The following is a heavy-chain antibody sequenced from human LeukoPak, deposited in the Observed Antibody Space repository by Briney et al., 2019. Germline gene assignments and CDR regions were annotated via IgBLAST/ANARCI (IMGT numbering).Heavy chain of an antibody. CDR2: IIPIFGTA. J-gene: IGHJ6*02. D-gene: IGHD6-13*01. CDR1: GGTFSSYA. Sequence: ASVKVSCKASGGTFSSYAISWVRQAPGQGLEWMGGIIPIFGTANYAQKFQGRVTITADESTSTAYMELSSLRSEDTAVYYCATIIPGYSSSWYRKLYYYYYGMDVWGQGTTVTVSS. CDR3: ATIIPGYSSSWYRKLYYYYYGMDV. V-gene: IGHV1-69*13.